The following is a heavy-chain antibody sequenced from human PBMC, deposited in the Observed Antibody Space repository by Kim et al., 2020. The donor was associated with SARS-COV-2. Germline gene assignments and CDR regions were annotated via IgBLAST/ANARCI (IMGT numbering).Heavy chain of an antibody. CDR2: INHSGST. V-gene: IGHV4-34*01. CDR3: ARDLDAFDI. CDR1: GGSFSGYY. Sequence: SETLSLTCAVYGGSFSGYYWSWIRQPPGKGLEWIGEINHSGSTNYNPSLKSRVTISVDTSKNQFSLKLSSVTAADTAVYYCARDLDAFDIWGQGTMVTVSS. J-gene: IGHJ3*02.